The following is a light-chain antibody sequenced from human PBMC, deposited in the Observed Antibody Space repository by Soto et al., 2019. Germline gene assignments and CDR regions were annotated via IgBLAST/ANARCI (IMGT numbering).Light chain of an antibody. Sequence: DIQLTQSPSFLSASVGDRVTVTCRASQGINSYLAWYQQKPGKAPKLLIYTASTFQSGVPSRFSGSGSGTEFTLTIPSLQPEDFAAYYCQQLYSYPLTFGGGTKVEIK. CDR3: QQLYSYPLT. J-gene: IGKJ4*01. CDR1: QGINSY. V-gene: IGKV1-9*01. CDR2: TAS.